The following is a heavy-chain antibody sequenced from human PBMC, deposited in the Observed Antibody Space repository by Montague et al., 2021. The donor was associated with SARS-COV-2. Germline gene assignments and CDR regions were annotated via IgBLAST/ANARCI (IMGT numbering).Heavy chain of an antibody. J-gene: IGHJ3*02. V-gene: IGHV4-39*01. D-gene: IGHD3-10*01. CDR3: ARLESTRGVIIRGAFHI. CDR2: IYYSGSA. CDR1: GDSINNSRYY. Sequence: SETLSLTCSVSGDSINNSRYYWGWIRQPPGKGLEWIGTIYYSGSACYNPSLKSRVTISVDTTKDQFSLKLNSVTATDTAVYYCARLESTRGVIIRGAFHIWGQGTKVTVSS.